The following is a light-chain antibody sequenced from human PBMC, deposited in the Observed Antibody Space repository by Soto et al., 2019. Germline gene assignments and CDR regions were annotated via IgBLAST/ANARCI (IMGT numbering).Light chain of an antibody. CDR3: PQYDNSPMT. CDR1: QSVSRSY. Sequence: EIVLTQSPGTLSLSPGERATLSYRVSQSVSRSYLAWYQQKPGQAPRLXIYGVSRRETGTLDRFICSGAGTECTLTISGLDPEDVDVDYCPQYDNSPMTFGQGTRLEIK. V-gene: IGKV3-20*01. J-gene: IGKJ5*01. CDR2: GVS.